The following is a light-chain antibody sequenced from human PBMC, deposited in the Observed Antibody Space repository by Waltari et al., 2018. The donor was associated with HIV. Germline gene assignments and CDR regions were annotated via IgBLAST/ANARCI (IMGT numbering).Light chain of an antibody. CDR1: KSVSNN. Sequence: EIILTQSPDTLSVSPGERATLSCRASKSVSNNLAWFQQRPGQPPRLLIYRASTRATSIPSRFSGSGSGTEFNLTLSNFQSEYFAVYYCQPSDNWPPWTFGRGTKVEVK. J-gene: IGKJ1*01. CDR3: QPSDNWPPWT. CDR2: RAS. V-gene: IGKV3-15*01.